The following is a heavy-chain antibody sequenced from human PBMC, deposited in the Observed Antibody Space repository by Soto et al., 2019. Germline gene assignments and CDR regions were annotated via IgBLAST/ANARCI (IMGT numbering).Heavy chain of an antibody. V-gene: IGHV3-7*01. J-gene: IGHJ6*02. CDR2: IKPDGSEQ. Sequence: GGSLRLSCAASGFTFRGFWMRWVRQVPGKGLEWVGNIKPDGSEQWYLESVKGRFSISRDNAKTSLYLQMNGLRAEDTAVYYCAKAAQHYTVTTDNGMDACAPRTTVPVSS. CDR3: AKAAQHYTVTTDNGMDA. CDR1: GFTFRGFW. D-gene: IGHD3-10*01.